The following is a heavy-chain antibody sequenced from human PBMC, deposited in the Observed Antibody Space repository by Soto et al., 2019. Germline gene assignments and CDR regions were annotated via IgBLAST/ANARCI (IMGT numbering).Heavy chain of an antibody. Sequence: VQLVQSGAEVKKTGSSVRVSCKASGGSFTTHSITWMRQAPGQGLEWMGGLIPLFGTPNNAQKFQARLTITADETTSTAYMELSNLRSEHTAVYYCARVAEEELAGTSFFDSWGQGTLVTVSS. V-gene: IGHV1-69*01. CDR2: LIPLFGTP. J-gene: IGHJ5*01. CDR3: ARVAEEELAGTSFFDS. CDR1: GGSFTTHS. D-gene: IGHD6-19*01.